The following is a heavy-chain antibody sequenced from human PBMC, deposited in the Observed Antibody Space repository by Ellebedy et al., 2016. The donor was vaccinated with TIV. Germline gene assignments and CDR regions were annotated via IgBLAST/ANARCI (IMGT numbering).Heavy chain of an antibody. Sequence: GESLKISCAASGFTFGSYSMHWVRQAPGKGLEWVAEVSSDGSGERYTDSVKGRFTISRDNSQDTVHLQMHSLRAEDTAVYYCTKRGVAWAAFDIWGPGTLVTVSS. V-gene: IGHV3-30*04. CDR1: GFTFGSYS. D-gene: IGHD7-27*01. CDR2: VSSDGSGE. CDR3: TKRGVAWAAFDI. J-gene: IGHJ3*02.